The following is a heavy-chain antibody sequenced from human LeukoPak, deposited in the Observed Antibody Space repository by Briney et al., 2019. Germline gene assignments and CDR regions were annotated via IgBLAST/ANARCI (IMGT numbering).Heavy chain of an antibody. D-gene: IGHD2-8*01. Sequence: EASLKVSCKASGYTFTGPYIHWMRQAPGQGLEWMGWINPNSGGTKYAQKFQGRVTVTRDTSTSTAYMELSGLRADDTAAYYCARVAYCTKGVCINFDFWGQGTLVTVSS. CDR3: ARVAYCTKGVCINFDF. CDR1: GYTFTGPY. J-gene: IGHJ4*02. CDR2: INPNSGGT. V-gene: IGHV1-2*02.